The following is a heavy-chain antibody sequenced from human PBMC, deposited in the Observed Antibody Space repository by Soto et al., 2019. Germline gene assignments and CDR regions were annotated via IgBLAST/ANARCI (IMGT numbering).Heavy chain of an antibody. Sequence: QVPLVQSGAEVKKPGASVKVSCKASGYTFTSYGISWVRQAPGQGLEWMGWISADNGNRNYAQKFQGRVTMTTDTSANTAYMDLRSLRSDDTAVYHCARGKDDFWSGYLDNWGQGTLVTVPS. J-gene: IGHJ4*02. V-gene: IGHV1-18*01. CDR2: ISADNGNR. CDR1: GYTFTSYG. D-gene: IGHD3-3*01. CDR3: ARGKDDFWSGYLDN.